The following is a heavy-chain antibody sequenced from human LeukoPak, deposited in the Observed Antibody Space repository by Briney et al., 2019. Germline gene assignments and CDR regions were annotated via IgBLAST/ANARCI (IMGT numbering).Heavy chain of an antibody. CDR3: GKRRGLELTYYYYMDV. CDR2: ISGSGGST. D-gene: IGHD3/OR15-3a*01. J-gene: IGHJ6*03. V-gene: IGHV3-23*01. Sequence: GGSLRLSCAASGFTSSSYAMSWVRQAPGKGLEWGSAISGSGGSTYYADSVKGRFTTSRDNSKNTLYLQMNSLRADDTAVYYCGKRRGLELTYYYYMDVWGKGTTVTVSS. CDR1: GFTSSSYA.